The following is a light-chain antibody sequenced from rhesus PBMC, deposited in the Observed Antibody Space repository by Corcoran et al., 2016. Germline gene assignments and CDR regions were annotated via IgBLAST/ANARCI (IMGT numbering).Light chain of an antibody. CDR2: KAS. J-gene: IGKJ2*01. Sequence: DIKMTQSPSSLSASVGDRVTITCRASENVNKYLNWYQQKTGKAPKPLYDKASTLQSGVPSRFSGRGSGTDYTFTISSLQPEDVATYYCQHGYGTPYSFGQGAKVEIK. CDR3: QHGYGTPYS. CDR1: ENVNKY. V-gene: IGKV1-74*01.